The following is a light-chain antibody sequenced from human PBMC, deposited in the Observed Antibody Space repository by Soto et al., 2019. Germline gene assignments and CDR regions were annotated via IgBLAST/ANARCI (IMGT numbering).Light chain of an antibody. CDR2: GIS. J-gene: IGKJ1*01. V-gene: IGKV3-20*01. CDR1: HTISSSY. CDR3: QQYVTSSPRT. Sequence: EIVLTQSPGTLSLSPGERATLSGRASHTISSSYLAWYQQKPGQAPRLLMYGISRRATGIPDRFSGSGSGTDFTLTITRLEPQDFAVYYCQQYVTSSPRTFGQGTKGDIK.